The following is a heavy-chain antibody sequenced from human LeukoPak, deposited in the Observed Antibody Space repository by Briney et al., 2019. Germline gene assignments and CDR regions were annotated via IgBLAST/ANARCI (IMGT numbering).Heavy chain of an antibody. CDR2: IKQDGSEK. J-gene: IGHJ4*02. D-gene: IGHD2-2*01. V-gene: IGHV3-7*03. CDR3: ARENNIVVVPADFDY. Sequence: GGSLRLSCAASGVTFSSYWMSWVRQAPGKGLEWVANIKQDGSEKYYVDSVKGRFTISRDNAKNSLYLQMNSLRAEDTAVYYCARENNIVVVPADFDYWGQGTLVTVSS. CDR1: GVTFSSYW.